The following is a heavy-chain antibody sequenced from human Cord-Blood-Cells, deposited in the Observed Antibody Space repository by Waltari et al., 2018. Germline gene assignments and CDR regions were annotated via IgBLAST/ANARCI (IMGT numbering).Heavy chain of an antibody. D-gene: IGHD7-27*01. CDR1: GYTFTGYY. Sequence: QVQLVQSGAEVKKPGASVKVSCKASGYTFTGYYMHWVRQAPGQGLEWMGWSNPNSGGTNDAQKLQGRVTMTRDTSISTAYMELSRLRSDDTAVYYCARVAPQLGSYWYFDLWGRGTLVTVSS. J-gene: IGHJ2*01. V-gene: IGHV1-2*02. CDR3: ARVAPQLGSYWYFDL. CDR2: SNPNSGGT.